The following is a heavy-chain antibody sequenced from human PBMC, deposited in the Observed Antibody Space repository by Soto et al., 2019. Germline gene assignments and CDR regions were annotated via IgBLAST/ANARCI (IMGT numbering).Heavy chain of an antibody. CDR1: GFNFFDHA. J-gene: IGHJ4*02. V-gene: IGHV3-23*01. CDR2: ITVGGAQK. CDR3: ARMPGGGWQRFFDY. Sequence: EVKLLESGGSLVQPGGSLRLSCAASGFNFFDHAMSWVRQAPGKGLGWVSSITVGGAQKDYGKSVKGRFTISRDNSNDTLFLEMDSRQAEDTAKNSCARMPGGGWQRFFDYWGQGTAVTVSS. D-gene: IGHD5-12*01.